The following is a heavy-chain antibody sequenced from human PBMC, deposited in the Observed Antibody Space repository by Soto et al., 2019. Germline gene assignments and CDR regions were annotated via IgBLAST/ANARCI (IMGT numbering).Heavy chain of an antibody. CDR2: ISYGGSNK. D-gene: IGHD2-2*01. Sequence: QVQLVESGGGVVQPGRSLRLSCAASGFTFSSYGMHWVRQAPGKGLEWVADISYGGSNKYYADSVKGRFTISRDNSKNTLYLQMNNRRAEDTAVYYCAKDNCISTSCYRLYNWFDPWGQGTLVTVSS. V-gene: IGHV3-30*18. CDR3: AKDNCISTSCYRLYNWFDP. CDR1: GFTFSSYG. J-gene: IGHJ5*02.